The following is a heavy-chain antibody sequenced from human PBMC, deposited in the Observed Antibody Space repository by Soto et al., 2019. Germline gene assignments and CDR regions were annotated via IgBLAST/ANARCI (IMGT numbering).Heavy chain of an antibody. V-gene: IGHV4-59*01. J-gene: IGHJ5*02. CDR3: ARVSRHVVPADYNWFDP. D-gene: IGHD2-2*01. Sequence: PSETLSLTCTVSGDSISRSYWSWIRQSPGKGLEWIGHIYDSGDTDYNPSLKSRVTISVDMSKNQFSLKLRSVTAADTAIYYCARVSRHVVPADYNWFDPWGPGTLVTVSS. CDR2: IYDSGDT. CDR1: GDSISRSY.